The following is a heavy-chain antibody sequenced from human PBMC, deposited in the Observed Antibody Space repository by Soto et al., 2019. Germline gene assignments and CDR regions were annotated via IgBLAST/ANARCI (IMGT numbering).Heavy chain of an antibody. CDR3: ARDNGNPKGRFDP. CDR2: INEDGSEK. V-gene: IGHV3-7*01. D-gene: IGHD2-8*01. Sequence: EGQLVESGGGLVQPGGSLRLSCAASGLTFSTYWMSWVRQAPGKGPEWVANINEDGSEKYFVDSVKGRFTISRDNSKKALYLQMNSLRAEDTAVYYWARDNGNPKGRFDPWGQGTLVTVSA. J-gene: IGHJ5*02. CDR1: GLTFSTYW.